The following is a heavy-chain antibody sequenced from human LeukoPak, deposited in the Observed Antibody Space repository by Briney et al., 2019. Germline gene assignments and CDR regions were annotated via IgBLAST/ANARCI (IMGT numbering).Heavy chain of an antibody. J-gene: IGHJ5*02. CDR1: GGSISSYY. Sequence: SETLSLTCTVSGGSISSYYWSWIRQPPVKGLEWIGYIYYSGSTNYNPSLKSRVTISVDTSKNQFSLKLSSVTAADTAVYYCARVVWNYWFDPWGQGTLVTVSS. CDR3: ARVVWNYWFDP. CDR2: IYYSGST. D-gene: IGHD1-7*01. V-gene: IGHV4-59*01.